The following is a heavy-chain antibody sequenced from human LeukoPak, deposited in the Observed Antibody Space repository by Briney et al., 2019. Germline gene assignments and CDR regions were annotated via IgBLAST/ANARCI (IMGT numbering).Heavy chain of an antibody. V-gene: IGHV1-2*02. D-gene: IGHD3-10*01. J-gene: IGHJ4*02. CDR3: AGDMVRGVILRRVLEY. CDR2: INPNSGGT. CDR1: GYTFTDYY. Sequence: ASVKVSCKASGYTFTDYYMLWVRQAPGQGPEWMGWINPNSGGTNYAQKFQGRVTMTRDTSINTAYMELSRLRSDDTAVYYCAGDMVRGVILRRVLEYWGQGTLVTVSS.